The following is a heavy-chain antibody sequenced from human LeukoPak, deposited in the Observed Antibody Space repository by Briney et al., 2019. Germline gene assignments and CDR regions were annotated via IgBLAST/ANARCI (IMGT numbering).Heavy chain of an antibody. V-gene: IGHV4-34*01. Sequence: KSSETLSLTCAVYGGSFSGYYWSWIRQPPGKGLEWIGEINHSGSTNYNPSLKSRVTISVDTSKNQFSLKLSSVTAADTAVYYCARHALHPFVPRLEPARRRGWGQGTLVTVSS. CDR3: ARHALHPFVPRLEPARRRG. CDR2: INHSGST. CDR1: GGSFSGYY. D-gene: IGHD1-1*01. J-gene: IGHJ4*02.